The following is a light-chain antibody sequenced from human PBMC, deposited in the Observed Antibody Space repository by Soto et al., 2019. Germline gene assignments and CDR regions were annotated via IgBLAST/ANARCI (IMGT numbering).Light chain of an antibody. CDR2: DAY. CDR1: QFGSTR. J-gene: IGKJ1*01. CDR3: QEYFQWPPGM. Sequence: EIVVTQSPATLSASPGERVTLTCRASQFGSTRLAWYQQRPGQVPRLLIYDAYTRALGISARFSGSGSGTEFTLNISSLQSEDFALYYCQEYFQWPPGMFGPGTTVDIK. V-gene: IGKV3-15*01.